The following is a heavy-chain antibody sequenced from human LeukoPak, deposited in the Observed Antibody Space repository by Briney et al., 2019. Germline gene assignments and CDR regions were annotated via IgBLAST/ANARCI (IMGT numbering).Heavy chain of an antibody. CDR1: GGFISSAGSS. CDR3: ARDRLTGAVDY. D-gene: IGHD1-20*01. V-gene: IGHV4-30-4*07. J-gene: IGHJ4*02. Sequence: SETLSLTCAVSGGFISSAGSSYSWIRQPPGEGLEWIGYIYYTGENYSNTSLRSRATISADKSKNQFALNLTSVTAADTAVYYCARDRLTGAVDYWGQGMLVSVTS. CDR2: IYYTGEN.